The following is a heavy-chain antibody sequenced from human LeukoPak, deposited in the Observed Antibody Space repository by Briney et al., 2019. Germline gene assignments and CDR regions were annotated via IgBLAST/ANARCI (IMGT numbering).Heavy chain of an antibody. CDR2: MYYSGSSI. D-gene: IGHD6-19*01. J-gene: IGHJ5*02. Sequence: SETLSLTCTVSGGSISSYYWNWIRQPPGKGLEWIGYMYYSGSSINYNPSLKSRVTMSVDSSKNQFSLKLSSVTAADTAVYYCAASQWYDRGRYIGTWGQGTLVTVSS. CDR3: AASQWYDRGRYIGT. CDR1: GGSISSYY. V-gene: IGHV4-59*08.